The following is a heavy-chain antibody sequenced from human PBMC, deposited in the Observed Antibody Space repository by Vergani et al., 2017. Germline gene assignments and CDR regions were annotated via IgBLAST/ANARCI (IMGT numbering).Heavy chain of an antibody. Sequence: QVQLQQWGAGLLKPSETLSLTCAVYGGSFSGYYWSWIRQPPGKGLEWIGEINHSGSTNYNPSLKSRVTISVDTSKNQFSLNRSSVTAADTAVYYCARGPGKWLVGNYYYGMDVWGQGTTVTVSS. CDR1: GGSFSGYY. CDR3: ARGPGKWLVGNYYYGMDV. CDR2: INHSGST. V-gene: IGHV4-34*01. J-gene: IGHJ6*02. D-gene: IGHD6-19*01.